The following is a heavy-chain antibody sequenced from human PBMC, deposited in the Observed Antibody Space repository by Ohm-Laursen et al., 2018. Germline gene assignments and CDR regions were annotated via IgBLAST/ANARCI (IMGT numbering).Heavy chain of an antibody. CDR2: IDVSGRNT. CDR3: AKDGRVSGRYYFDY. CDR1: GFTFSSYA. D-gene: IGHD6-19*01. Sequence: SLRLSCAASGFTFSSYAMSWVRQAPGKGLEWVSAIDVSGRNTYYGDSVKGRFTISRDSSNNTLYPQMNSLRAEDTALYYCAKDGRVSGRYYFDYWGQGTLVTVSS. V-gene: IGHV3-23*01. J-gene: IGHJ4*02.